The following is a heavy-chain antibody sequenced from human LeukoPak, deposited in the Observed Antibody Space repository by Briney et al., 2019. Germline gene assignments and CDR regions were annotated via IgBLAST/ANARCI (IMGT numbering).Heavy chain of an antibody. CDR2: IYYRVRT. J-gene: IGHJ4*02. D-gene: IGHD3-22*01. V-gene: IGHV4-59*01. Sequence: LERLSLTSTVSGGSLSIFYWRCIREPAGRGPGWVGYIYYRVRTNYSPYLKSRVTISVDTSTNQFSLKLSSLTSAGAAVYYCARHRGSGYPYFDYWGQGTLVTVSS. CDR3: ARHRGSGYPYFDY. CDR1: GGSLSIFY.